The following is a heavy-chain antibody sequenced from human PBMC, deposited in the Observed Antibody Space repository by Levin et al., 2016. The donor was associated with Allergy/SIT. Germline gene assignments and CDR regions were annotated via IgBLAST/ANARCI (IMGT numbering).Heavy chain of an antibody. CDR3: AKGYYDFWSGYSRLPLVDY. CDR1: GFTFSSYG. CDR2: IRYDGSNK. Sequence: GESLKISCAASGFTFSSYGMHWVRQAPGKGLEWVAFIRYDGSNKYYADSVKGRFTISRDNSKNTLYLQMNSLRAEDTAVYYCAKGYYDFWSGYSRLPLVDYWGQGTLVTVSS. J-gene: IGHJ4*02. V-gene: IGHV3-30*02. D-gene: IGHD3-3*01.